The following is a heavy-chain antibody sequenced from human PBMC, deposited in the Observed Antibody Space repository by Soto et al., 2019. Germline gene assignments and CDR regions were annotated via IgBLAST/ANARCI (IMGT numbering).Heavy chain of an antibody. CDR3: VKGRIVVAVNDAFDI. Sequence: PGGSLRLSCSASGFSFSSYTMHWVRQAPGKGLEYVSAINSNGGSTYHADSVKGRFTISRDNSKNTLYFQMNSLRVEDTAVYYCVKGRIVVAVNDAFDIWGQGTMVTVSS. J-gene: IGHJ3*02. CDR2: INSNGGST. D-gene: IGHD3-22*01. CDR1: GFSFSSYT. V-gene: IGHV3-64D*08.